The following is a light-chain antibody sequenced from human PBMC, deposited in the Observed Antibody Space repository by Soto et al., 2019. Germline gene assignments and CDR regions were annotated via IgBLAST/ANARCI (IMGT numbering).Light chain of an antibody. CDR3: QQSYSTPPWT. CDR1: QSISSY. Sequence: DIQMTQSPSSLSASVGDRVTITCRASQSISSYLNWYQQKPGKAPKLLIYAASSLRSGVPPRFSGSGSGTDFTLTISSPQPEDFATYYCQQSYSTPPWTFGQGTKVDIK. V-gene: IGKV1-39*01. J-gene: IGKJ1*01. CDR2: AAS.